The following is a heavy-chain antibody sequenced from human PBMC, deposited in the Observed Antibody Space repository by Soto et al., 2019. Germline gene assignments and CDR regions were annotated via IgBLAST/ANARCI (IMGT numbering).Heavy chain of an antibody. CDR2: FNPSGLST. Sequence: QVHLVQSGAEVKKPGASVNVSCQASGSITNHHMHWVRQAPGQGLEWMGIFNPSGLSTTYAQKFQGRVTITRDTSTSTVYMELSSLTSEDTAVYFCAKVTHRGPIAVAGPLGSWGQGTLVSVSS. V-gene: IGHV1-46*01. J-gene: IGHJ4*02. D-gene: IGHD6-19*01. CDR1: GSITNHH. CDR3: AKVTHRGPIAVAGPLGS.